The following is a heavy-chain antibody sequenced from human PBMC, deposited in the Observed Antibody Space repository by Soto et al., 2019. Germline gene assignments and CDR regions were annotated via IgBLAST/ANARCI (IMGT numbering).Heavy chain of an antibody. J-gene: IGHJ4*02. CDR2: IKSETDGGTI. V-gene: IGHV3-15*07. CDR1: GFTFSNVW. Sequence: EVQLVESGGGLVKPGGSLRLSCAGSGFTFSNVWMNWVRQAPGKGLEWVGRIKSETDGGTIDYAAPVKGRFTISRDDSNNTLYLQMNSLKTEDTAKYYCTLLALKYNSDWYPLSDWGQGTRVTVSS. CDR3: TLLALKYNSDWYPLSD. D-gene: IGHD6-19*01.